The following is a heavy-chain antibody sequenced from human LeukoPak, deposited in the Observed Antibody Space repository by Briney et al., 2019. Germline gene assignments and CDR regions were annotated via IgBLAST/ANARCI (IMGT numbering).Heavy chain of an antibody. CDR1: GYSISSGYY. CDR3: ARTRYYYNSRSYGAPYYFDY. CDR2: SHRSGAT. D-gene: IGHD3-10*01. V-gene: IGHV4-38-2*02. Sequence: PSETLSLTCTVSGYSISSGYYWGWIRQPPGKGLEWTGSSHRSGATYYNPSLKGRVTISQETSENQFSLKLSSVTAADTAVYYCARTRYYYNSRSYGAPYYFDYWGQGTLVTVSS. J-gene: IGHJ4*02.